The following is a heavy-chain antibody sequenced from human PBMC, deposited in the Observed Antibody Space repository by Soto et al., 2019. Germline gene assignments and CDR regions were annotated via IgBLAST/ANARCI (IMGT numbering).Heavy chain of an antibody. J-gene: IGHJ4*02. CDR1: AFTFRNYA. D-gene: IGHD2-2*01. CDR3: AKDRSSISCYGLDY. CDR2: IGDSGATT. V-gene: IGHV3-23*01. Sequence: EVQLLESGGGLVQPGGSLRLSCAASAFTFRNYAMRWVRQAPGKGLEWVSAIGDSGATTYYGDSVKGRFTISRDNSKHTLYLQMNTLRAEDTAFYYCAKDRSSISCYGLDYWGPGVLVTVSS.